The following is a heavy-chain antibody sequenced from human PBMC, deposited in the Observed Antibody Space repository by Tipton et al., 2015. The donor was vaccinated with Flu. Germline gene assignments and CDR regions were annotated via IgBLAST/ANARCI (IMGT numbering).Heavy chain of an antibody. CDR1: GYTFTGYY. J-gene: IGHJ4*02. CDR3: SRPLFSYGSWDFDY. D-gene: IGHD5-18*01. Sequence: QLVQSGAEVKKPGASVKVSCKASGYTFTGYYMHWVRQAPGQGLEWMGWINPNSGGTNYAQKFQGRVTMTRDTSISTAYMELSRLRSADTAVYYWSRPLFSYGSWDFDYWGQGTLVTVSS. V-gene: IGHV1-2*02. CDR2: INPNSGGT.